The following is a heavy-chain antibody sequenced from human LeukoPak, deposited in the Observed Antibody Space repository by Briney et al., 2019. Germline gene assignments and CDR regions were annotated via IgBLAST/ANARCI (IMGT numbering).Heavy chain of an antibody. Sequence: GGSLRLSCAASGFTFSDYYMTWIRQAPGKGLEWVSYISSSGSTIHYADSVKGRFTISRDNAKNSLYLQMNSLRAEDTAVYYCAKSNDFWSGYYRSFDYWGQGTLVTVSS. CDR2: ISSSGSTI. V-gene: IGHV3-11*01. J-gene: IGHJ4*02. CDR3: AKSNDFWSGYYRSFDY. D-gene: IGHD3-3*01. CDR1: GFTFSDYY.